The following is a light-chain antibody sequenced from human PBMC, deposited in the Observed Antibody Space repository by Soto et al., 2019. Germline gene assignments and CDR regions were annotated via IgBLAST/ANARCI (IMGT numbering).Light chain of an antibody. J-gene: IGKJ2*01. Sequence: DVQMTQSPSSLSASVGDRVTITCQASQDINNYLNWYQQKPGKAPKLLIYDASNLETGVPLRFRGSGSGTDFTFTISSLQPEDIATYYCQQCDNLPYTFGQGTKLEMK. CDR2: DAS. CDR1: QDINNY. V-gene: IGKV1-33*01. CDR3: QQCDNLPYT.